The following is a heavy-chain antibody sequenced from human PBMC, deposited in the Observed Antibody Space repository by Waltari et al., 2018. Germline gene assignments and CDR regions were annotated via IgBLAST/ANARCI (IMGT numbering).Heavy chain of an antibody. D-gene: IGHD6-19*01. CDR3: ATGYIAVAGTEYSRDY. CDR1: GYTLTELS. J-gene: IGHJ4*02. CDR2: FDPEDGET. Sequence: QVQLVQSGAEVKKPGASVKVSCKVSGYTLTELSMHWVRQAPGKGLEWMGGFDPEDGETIYAQKCQGRVTRTEETATDTAYMELSSLRSEDTAVYYGATGYIAVAGTEYSRDYWGQGTLVTVSS. V-gene: IGHV1-24*01.